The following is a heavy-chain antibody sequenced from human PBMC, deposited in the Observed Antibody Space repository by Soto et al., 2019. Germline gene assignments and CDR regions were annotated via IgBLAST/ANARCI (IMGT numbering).Heavy chain of an antibody. CDR3: ARSGSYRPFDY. CDR2: IKQKVNSYTT. CDR1: GERVWIPE. D-gene: IGHD1-26*01. V-gene: IGHV3-72*01. Sequence: PCGSIGLSCAASGERVWIPEVAVSCKNPGKGLEWVGRIKQKVNSYTTEYAASVQGRFIISRDDSQSSLYVQMNSLKTEDTAVYYCARSGSYRPFDYWGQGTLVTVSS. J-gene: IGHJ4*02.